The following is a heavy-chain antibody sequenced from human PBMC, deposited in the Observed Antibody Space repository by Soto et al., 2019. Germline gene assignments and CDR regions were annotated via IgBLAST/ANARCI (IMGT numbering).Heavy chain of an antibody. CDR3: ARGGPELATIGSFDY. D-gene: IGHD5-12*01. J-gene: IGHJ4*02. V-gene: IGHV1-46*01. CDR2: INPSGGST. Sequence: GXSVKVSCKASGYTFTNYFVHWVRQAPGQGLEWVGRINPSGGSTNYAQKFQGRVTMTRDTSTSTVYMEVSRLRSGDTAVFYCARGGPELATIGSFDYWGQGALVTVSS. CDR1: GYTFTNYF.